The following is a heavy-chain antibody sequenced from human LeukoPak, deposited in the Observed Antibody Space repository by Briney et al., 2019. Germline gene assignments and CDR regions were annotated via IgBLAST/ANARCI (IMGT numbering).Heavy chain of an antibody. V-gene: IGHV1-69*13. CDR3: AIPKPKQLWALYYYYGMDV. D-gene: IGHD5-18*01. J-gene: IGHJ6*02. CDR2: IIPIFGTA. Sequence: SVKVSCTASGGTFSSYAISWVRQAPGQGLEWMGGIIPIFGTANYAQKFQGRVTITADESTSTAYMELSSLRSEDTAVYYCAIPKPKQLWALYYYYGMDVWGQGTTVTVSS. CDR1: GGTFSSYA.